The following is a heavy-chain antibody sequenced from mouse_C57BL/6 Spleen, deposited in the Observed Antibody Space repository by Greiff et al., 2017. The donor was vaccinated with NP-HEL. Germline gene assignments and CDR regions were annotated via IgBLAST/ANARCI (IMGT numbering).Heavy chain of an antibody. CDR1: GYTFTSYW. CDR3: ARVDYLWRYYFDY. D-gene: IGHD1-1*02. V-gene: IGHV1-59*01. J-gene: IGHJ2*01. Sequence: QVQLQQPGAELVRPGTSVKLSCKASGYTFTSYWMHWVKQRPGQGLEWIGVIDPSDSYTNYNQKFKGKATLTVDTSSSTAYMQLSSLTSEDSAVYYCARVDYLWRYYFDYWGQGTTLTVSS. CDR2: IDPSDSYT.